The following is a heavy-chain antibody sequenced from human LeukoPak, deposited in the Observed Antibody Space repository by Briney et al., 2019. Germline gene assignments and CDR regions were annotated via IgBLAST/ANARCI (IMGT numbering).Heavy chain of an antibody. CDR1: GFTFSSYA. J-gene: IGHJ3*02. CDR2: ISGSGGST. Sequence: GGSLRLPCAASGFTFSSYAMSWVRQAPGKGLEWVSAISGSGGSTYYADSVKGRFTISRDNSKNTLYLQMNSLRVEDTAVYYCAREQWAEDDALDIWGLGTMVTVSS. D-gene: IGHD2-8*01. V-gene: IGHV3-23*01. CDR3: AREQWAEDDALDI.